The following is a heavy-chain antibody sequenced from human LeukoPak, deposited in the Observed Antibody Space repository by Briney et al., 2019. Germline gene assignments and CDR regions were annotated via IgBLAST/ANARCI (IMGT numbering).Heavy chain of an antibody. D-gene: IGHD2-2*01. Sequence: ASVKVSCKASGYTFTNYGFSWVRRAPGQGLEWMGWISTYSGNTNYAQQLQGRVTMTSDTSTSTVYMELRSLRSDDTAVYYCARGYCRSTSCHEPPLYGMDVWGQGTTVTVSS. CDR2: ISTYSGNT. J-gene: IGHJ6*02. CDR1: GYTFTNYG. V-gene: IGHV1-18*04. CDR3: ARGYCRSTSCHEPPLYGMDV.